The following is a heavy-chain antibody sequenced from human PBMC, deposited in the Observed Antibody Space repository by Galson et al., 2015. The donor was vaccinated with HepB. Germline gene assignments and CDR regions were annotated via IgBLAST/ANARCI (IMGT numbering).Heavy chain of an antibody. D-gene: IGHD3-22*01. CDR1: GGSISSSSYY. Sequence: ETLSLTCTVSGGSISSSSYYWGWIRQPPGKGLEWIGSIYYSGSTYYNPSLKSRVTISVDTSKNQFSLKLSSVTAADTAVYYCASSGYYYRDYWGQGTLVTVSS. J-gene: IGHJ4*02. V-gene: IGHV4-39*01. CDR3: ASSGYYYRDY. CDR2: IYYSGST.